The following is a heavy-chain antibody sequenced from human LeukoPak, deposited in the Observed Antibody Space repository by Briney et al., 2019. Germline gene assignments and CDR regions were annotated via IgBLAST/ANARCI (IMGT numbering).Heavy chain of an antibody. J-gene: IGHJ4*02. D-gene: IGHD6-19*01. CDR2: IDPNSGGT. CDR1: GYRITRYY. CDR3: ARETAFAVAGPLDY. Sequence: GGPVKVSCKTSGYRITRYYINMVRQGPGPRLEWVGWIDPNSGGTNYAQKFQGGVSLTRDTSVSTVHMDLTRLRSDDTAIYYCARETAFAVAGPLDYWGQGTLVTVSS. V-gene: IGHV1-2*02.